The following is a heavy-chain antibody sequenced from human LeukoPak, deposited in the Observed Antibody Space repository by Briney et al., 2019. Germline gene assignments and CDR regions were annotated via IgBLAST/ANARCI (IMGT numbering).Heavy chain of an antibody. D-gene: IGHD2-8*01. Sequence: GGSLRLSCAASGFTFSSYAASWVRQAPGKGLEWVSSISGSGGSTYSADSVKGRFTISRDNSKNTLYLQMNSLRAEDTALYYCAKDRSCTNDICQGDFDYWGQGTLVTVSS. CDR2: ISGSGGST. V-gene: IGHV3-23*01. CDR1: GFTFSSYA. J-gene: IGHJ4*02. CDR3: AKDRSCTNDICQGDFDY.